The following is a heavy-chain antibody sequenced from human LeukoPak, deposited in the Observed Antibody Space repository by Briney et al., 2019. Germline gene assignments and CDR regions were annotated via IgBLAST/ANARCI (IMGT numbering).Heavy chain of an antibody. CDR3: ARGILDFWSGLTYYYYYMDV. CDR2: IYYSGST. D-gene: IGHD3-3*01. V-gene: IGHV4-59*01. CDR1: GGSISSYY. Sequence: PSETLSLTCTVSGGSISSYYWSWIRQPPGKGLEWIGYIYYSGSTNYNPSLKSRVTISVDTSKNQFSLKLSSVTAADTAVYYCARGILDFWSGLTYYYYYMDVWGKGTTVAVSS. J-gene: IGHJ6*03.